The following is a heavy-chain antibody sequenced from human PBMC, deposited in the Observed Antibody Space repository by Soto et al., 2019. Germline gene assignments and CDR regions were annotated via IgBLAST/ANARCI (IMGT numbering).Heavy chain of an antibody. CDR3: ARDNLAFQGAFDL. CDR2: ITGTSAFT. CDR1: GFVFSDFQ. V-gene: IGHV3-21*01. J-gene: IGHJ4*02. D-gene: IGHD3-16*01. Sequence: GGSLRLSCGASGFVFSDFQFNWGRQAPGGGLEWLSSITGTSAFTEYAESIEGRFTISRDNPNKLLFLHMDNLRPEDTAVYYCARDNLAFQGAFDLWGQGTLVTVSS.